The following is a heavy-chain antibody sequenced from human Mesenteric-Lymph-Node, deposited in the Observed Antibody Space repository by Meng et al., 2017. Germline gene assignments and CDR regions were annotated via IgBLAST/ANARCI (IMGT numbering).Heavy chain of an antibody. CDR1: GGANSSGDYY. J-gene: IGHJ5*02. D-gene: IGHD4-17*01. V-gene: IGHV4-30-4*01. CDR3: ARDRKHYGERGWFDP. Sequence: VQRQCAGPGLAAPSQTLSLTFTVSGGANSSGDYYWSWLRQPPGKGLEWIGYIYYSGSTYSNASLKSRDTISIDRSKNQFSLKLSSVTAADTAVYYCARDRKHYGERGWFDPWGQGTLVTVSS. CDR2: IYYSGST.